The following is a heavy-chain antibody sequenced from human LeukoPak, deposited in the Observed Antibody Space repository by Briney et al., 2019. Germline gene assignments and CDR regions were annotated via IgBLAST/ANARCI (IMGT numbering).Heavy chain of an antibody. D-gene: IGHD2-2*02. V-gene: IGHV3-9*01. J-gene: IGHJ6*02. Sequence: PGGSLRLSCAASGFTFYDYAMHWVRQAPGKGLEWVSGINWNGGAIDYADSVKGRFTISRDNAKNSLYLQMNSLRAEDTAVYYCAREDIVVVPAAISSGYYYYGMDVWGQGTTVTVSS. CDR3: AREDIVVVPAAISSGYYYYGMDV. CDR2: INWNGGAI. CDR1: GFTFYDYA.